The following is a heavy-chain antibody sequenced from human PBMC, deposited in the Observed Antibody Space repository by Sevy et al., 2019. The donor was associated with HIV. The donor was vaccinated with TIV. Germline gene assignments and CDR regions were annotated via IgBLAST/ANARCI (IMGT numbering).Heavy chain of an antibody. D-gene: IGHD3-9*01. CDR3: ARDEVHYDILTGIYYYYGVDV. J-gene: IGHJ6*02. CDR2: ICYSGST. Sequence: SETLSLTCTVSRGSISSYYWSWIRQPPGKGLEWIGYICYSGSTNYNPSLKSRVTISVDTSMSQFSLKLSSVTAADTAVYYCARDEVHYDILTGIYYYYGVDVWGQGTTVTVSS. CDR1: RGSISSYY. V-gene: IGHV4-59*01.